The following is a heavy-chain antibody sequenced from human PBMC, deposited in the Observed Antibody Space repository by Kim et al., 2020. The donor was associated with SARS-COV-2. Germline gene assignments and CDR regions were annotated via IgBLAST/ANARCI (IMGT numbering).Heavy chain of an antibody. CDR1: GGSFSGYY. D-gene: IGHD3-3*01. V-gene: IGHV4-34*01. J-gene: IGHJ4*02. CDR2: INHSGST. CDR3: ARVGFDY. Sequence: SETLSLTCAVYGGSFSGYYWSWIRQPPGKGLEWIGEINHSGSTNYNPSLKSRVTISVDTSKNQFSLKLSSVTAADTAVYYCARVGFDYWGQGTLVTVSS.